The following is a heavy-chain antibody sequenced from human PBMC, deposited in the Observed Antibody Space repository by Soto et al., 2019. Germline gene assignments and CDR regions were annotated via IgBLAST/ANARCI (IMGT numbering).Heavy chain of an antibody. CDR2: IWYDGSNK. CDR1: GFIFSSHG. J-gene: IGHJ4*02. Sequence: PGGSLRLSCAASGFIFSSHGMHWVRQAPGKGPEWVAVIWYDGSNKYYADSVKGRFTISRDDSKSTLYLQMNSPRAEDTALYYCARDIAVAGVIFNYWGQGTLVTVSS. CDR3: ARDIAVAGVIFNY. D-gene: IGHD6-19*01. V-gene: IGHV3-33*01.